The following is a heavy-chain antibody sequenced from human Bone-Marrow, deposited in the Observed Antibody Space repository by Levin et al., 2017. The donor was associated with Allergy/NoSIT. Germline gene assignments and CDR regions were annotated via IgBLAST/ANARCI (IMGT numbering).Heavy chain of an antibody. D-gene: IGHD6-19*01. Sequence: ESGPTLVKPTQTLTLTCNFSGFSLSTTGMGVGWIRQPPGKALDWLALIFWDDDKRYSPSLKNRLSITKDSSKNQVVLTMTNMDPVDTATYFCAHSAPASSGTVAPGWFDPWGQGTLVTVSS. J-gene: IGHJ5*02. V-gene: IGHV2-5*02. CDR1: GFSLSTTGMG. CDR3: AHSAPASSGTVAPGWFDP. CDR2: IFWDDDK.